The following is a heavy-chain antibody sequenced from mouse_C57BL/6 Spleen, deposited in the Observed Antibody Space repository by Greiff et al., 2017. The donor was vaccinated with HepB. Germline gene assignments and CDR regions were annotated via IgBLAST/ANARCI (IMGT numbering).Heavy chain of an antibody. V-gene: IGHV1-82*01. D-gene: IGHD1-1*01. Sequence: VKLQESGPELVKPGASVKISCKASGYAFSSSWMNWVKQRPGKGLEWIGRIYPGDGDTNYNGKFKGKATLTADKSSSTAYMQLSSLTSEDSAVYFCARRTVVGNAMDYWGQGTSVTVSS. CDR1: GYAFSSSW. CDR2: IYPGDGDT. CDR3: ARRTVVGNAMDY. J-gene: IGHJ4*01.